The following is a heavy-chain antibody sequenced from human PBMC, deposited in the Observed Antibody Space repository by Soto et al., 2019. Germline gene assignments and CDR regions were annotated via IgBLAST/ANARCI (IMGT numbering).Heavy chain of an antibody. D-gene: IGHD1-1*01. CDR3: ARGTSIAY. CDR1: GFTFSSYD. J-gene: IGHJ4*02. CDR2: IIHTGDNT. V-gene: IGHV3-23*01. Sequence: EVQLLESGGGLVQPGGSLRLSCADSGFTFSSYDMTWVRQAPGKGLEWVSTIIHTGDNTCYADSVKGRFTISRDNSKNTLYLQMSRLRAEDTALYYCARGTSIAYWGQGTLVTVSS.